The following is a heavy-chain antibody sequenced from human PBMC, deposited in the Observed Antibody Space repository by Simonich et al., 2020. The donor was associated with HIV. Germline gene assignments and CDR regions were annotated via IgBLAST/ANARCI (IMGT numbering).Heavy chain of an antibody. CDR3: ARQSLAARLFDD. D-gene: IGHD6-6*01. V-gene: IGHV4-34*01. CDR2: IHNSGST. CDR1: AGSFSGHY. Sequence: QVQLHQWGAGLLKPSEPLSLTCAVYAGSFSGHYWRWIRQFPGKGLEWIAEIHNSGSTLYSPSLKSRVTISVDPSKNQFSLKLSSVTAADTAVYYCARQSLAARLFDDWGQGTLVTVSS. J-gene: IGHJ4*02.